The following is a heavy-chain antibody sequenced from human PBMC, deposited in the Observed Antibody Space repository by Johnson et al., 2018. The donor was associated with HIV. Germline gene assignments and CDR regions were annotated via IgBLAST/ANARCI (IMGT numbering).Heavy chain of an antibody. CDR1: GFTVSSNY. CDR3: ARDPAAAALRAFDI. Sequence: QVQLVESGGGLVQPGGSLRLSCAASGFTVSSNYMSWIRQAPGKGLEWVSYISSRGSTIYYADSVKGRFTISRDNAKNARYVQMNSRRAEDTAVYYCARDPAAAALRAFDIWGQGTMVTVSS. J-gene: IGHJ3*02. D-gene: IGHD6-13*01. CDR2: ISSRGSTI. V-gene: IGHV3-11*04.